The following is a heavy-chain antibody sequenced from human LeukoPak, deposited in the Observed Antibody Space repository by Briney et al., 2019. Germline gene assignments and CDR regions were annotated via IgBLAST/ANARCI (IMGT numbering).Heavy chain of an antibody. D-gene: IGHD2-8*01. Sequence: PGGSLRLPCAASGFTFSSYWMHWVRQAPGKGPVWVSRINSDGSSTSYADSVKDRFTISRDNAKNTLYLQLNSLRDEDTAVYYCARGNGHGFDMWGQGTMVTVSS. V-gene: IGHV3-74*01. CDR3: ARGNGHGFDM. J-gene: IGHJ3*02. CDR1: GFTFSSYW. CDR2: INSDGSST.